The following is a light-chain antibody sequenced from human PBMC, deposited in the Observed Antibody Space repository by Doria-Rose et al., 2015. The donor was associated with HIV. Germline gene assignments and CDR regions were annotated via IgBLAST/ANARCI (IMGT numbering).Light chain of an antibody. CDR1: SSDIGGYNY. J-gene: IGLJ2*01. CDR2: DVS. CDR3: SSYTSNNTPVV. Sequence: QSVLTQPASVSGSPGQSITISCTGTSSDIGGYNYVSWYQQHPGKAPKLMIYDVSKRPSGVSNRFSGSKSGNTASLTISGLQAEDEADYYCSSYTSNNTPVVFGGGTKLTV. V-gene: IGLV2-14*01.